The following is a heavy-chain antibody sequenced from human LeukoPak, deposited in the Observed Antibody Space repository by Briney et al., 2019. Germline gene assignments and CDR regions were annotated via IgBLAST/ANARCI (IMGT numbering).Heavy chain of an antibody. V-gene: IGHV1-18*04. CDR2: ISAYNGNT. CDR1: GYTFTGYY. J-gene: IGHJ3*02. CDR3: ARVGGSSWYKAFDI. Sequence: ASVKVSCKASGYTFTGYYMHWVRQAPGQGLEWMGWISAYNGNTNYAQKLQGRVTMTTDTSTSTAYMELRSLRSDDTAVYYCARVGGSSWYKAFDIWGQGTMVTVSS. D-gene: IGHD6-13*01.